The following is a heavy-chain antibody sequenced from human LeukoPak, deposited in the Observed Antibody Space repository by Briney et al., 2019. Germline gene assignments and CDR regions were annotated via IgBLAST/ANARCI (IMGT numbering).Heavy chain of an antibody. CDR2: ISSSSNYI. V-gene: IGHV3-21*01. D-gene: IGHD6-19*01. CDR3: ARDVGAVAGSNFDY. CDR1: GFTFSSYS. Sequence: GGSLRLSCAASGFTFSSYSMNWVRQAPGKGLEWVSPISSSSNYIYYADSVKGRFTISRDNAKNSLYLQMNSLRAEDTAVYYCARDVGAVAGSNFDYWGQGTLVTVSS. J-gene: IGHJ4*02.